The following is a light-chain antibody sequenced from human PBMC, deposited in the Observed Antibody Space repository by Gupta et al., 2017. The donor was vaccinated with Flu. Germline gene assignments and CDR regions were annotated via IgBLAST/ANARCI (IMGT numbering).Light chain of an antibody. CDR3: AAWDDSLNGPGVV. J-gene: IGLJ2*01. Sequence: TISCSGSSSNIGSNTVNWYQQLPGAAPRLLIYDDDQRPSGVPDRFSGSKSGTSASLAISGLQSEDEADYYCAAWDDSLNGPGVVFGGGTKLTVL. V-gene: IGLV1-44*01. CDR2: DDD. CDR1: SSNIGSNT.